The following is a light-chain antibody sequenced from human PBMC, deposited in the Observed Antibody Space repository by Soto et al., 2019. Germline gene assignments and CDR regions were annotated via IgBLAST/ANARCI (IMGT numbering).Light chain of an antibody. V-gene: IGKV1-5*03. J-gene: IGKJ1*01. CDR2: KAS. CDR1: QSIGTW. CDR3: QQYNSG. Sequence: DIQMTQSPSTLSASVGDRVTITWRASQSIGTWMAWYQQKPGKAPRLLIYKASSLESGVPSRFSGSGSGTEFTLTISSLQPDDFATYYCQQYNSGFGQGTKVEIK.